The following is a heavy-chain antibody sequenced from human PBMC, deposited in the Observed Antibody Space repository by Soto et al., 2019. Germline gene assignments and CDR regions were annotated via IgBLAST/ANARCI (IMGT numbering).Heavy chain of an antibody. Sequence: GGSLRLSCAASGFTFSSYSMNWVRQAPGKGLEWVSSISSSSSYIYYADSVKGRFTISRDNAKNSLYLQMNSLRAEDTAVYYCARGGNWNYWFDYWGQGTLVTVSS. CDR3: ARGGNWNYWFDY. V-gene: IGHV3-21*01. D-gene: IGHD1-7*01. J-gene: IGHJ4*02. CDR2: ISSSSSYI. CDR1: GFTFSSYS.